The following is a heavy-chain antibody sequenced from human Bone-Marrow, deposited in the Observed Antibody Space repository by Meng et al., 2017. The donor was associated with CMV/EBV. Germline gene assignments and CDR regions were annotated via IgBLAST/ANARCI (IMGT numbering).Heavy chain of an antibody. CDR1: EYTFTGYY. V-gene: IGHV1-2*02. CDR2: INPNSGGT. CDR3: ARGWGPFVVLTRGWFDP. Sequence: VQLWPPGAEVKKSGASVTVSCKASEYTFTGYYMHWVRQAPGPGHEWMGWINPNSGGTNYAQKFQGRVTMTRDTSISTAYMELSRLRSDDAAVYYCARGWGPFVVLTRGWFDPWGQGTLVTVSS. D-gene: IGHD4/OR15-4a*01. J-gene: IGHJ5*02.